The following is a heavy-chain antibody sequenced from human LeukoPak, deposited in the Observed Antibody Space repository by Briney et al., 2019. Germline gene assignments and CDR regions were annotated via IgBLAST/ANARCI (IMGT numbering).Heavy chain of an antibody. D-gene: IGHD3-22*01. CDR1: GFTFNSYG. Sequence: PGGSLRLSCAASGFTFNSYGMHWVRQAPGKGLEWVALIWYDGTNKYYADSVKDRFTISRDSSKNTLYLQMNNLRAENTAVYYCARGPYYYDISGSPRGDYWGQGTLVTVSS. V-gene: IGHV3-33*01. J-gene: IGHJ4*02. CDR3: ARGPYYYDISGSPRGDY. CDR2: IWYDGTNK.